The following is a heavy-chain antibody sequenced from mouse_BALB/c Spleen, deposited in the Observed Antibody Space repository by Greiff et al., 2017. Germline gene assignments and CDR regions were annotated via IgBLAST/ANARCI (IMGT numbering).Heavy chain of an antibody. CDR3: ARSTYYAWFAY. CDR1: GFNIKDTY. J-gene: IGHJ3*01. Sequence: EVQLQQSGAELVKPGASVKLSCTASGFNIKDTYMHWVKQRPEQGLEWIGRIDPANGNTKYDPKFQGKATITADTSSNTAYLQLSSLTSEDTAVYYCARSTYYAWFAYWGQGTLVTVSA. CDR2: IDPANGNT. D-gene: IGHD1-1*01. V-gene: IGHV14-3*02.